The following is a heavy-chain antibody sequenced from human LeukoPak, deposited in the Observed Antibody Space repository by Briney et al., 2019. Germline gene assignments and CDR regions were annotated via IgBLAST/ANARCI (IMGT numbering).Heavy chain of an antibody. CDR2: ISSSASTK. CDR1: GFTFSSYA. Sequence: GGSLRLSCAASGFTFSSYAMNWVRQAPGKGLEWVSYISSSASTKYYADPVKGRFTISRNNAKNSVFLQMNSLRAEDTAVYYCAREYYYGSGIEKTRDYGMGVWGQGTTVSVSS. J-gene: IGHJ6*02. V-gene: IGHV3-48*03. D-gene: IGHD3-10*01. CDR3: AREYYYGSGIEKTRDYGMGV.